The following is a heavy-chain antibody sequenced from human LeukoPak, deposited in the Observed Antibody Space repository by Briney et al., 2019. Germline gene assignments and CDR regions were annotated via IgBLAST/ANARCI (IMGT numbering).Heavy chain of an antibody. J-gene: IGHJ4*02. CDR1: GYTFTSYY. V-gene: IGHV1-46*01. CDR2: INPSGGST. Sequence: GASVKVSCKASGYTFTSYYMHWVRQAPGQGLEWMGIINPSGGSTSYAQKFRGRVTMTRDTSTSTVYMELSSLRSEDTAVYYCARDRRGYSGYDPEWFDYWGQGTLVTVSS. D-gene: IGHD5-12*01. CDR3: ARDRRGYSGYDPEWFDY.